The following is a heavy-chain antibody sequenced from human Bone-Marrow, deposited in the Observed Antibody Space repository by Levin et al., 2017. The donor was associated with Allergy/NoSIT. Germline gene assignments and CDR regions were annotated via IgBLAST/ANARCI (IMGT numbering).Heavy chain of an antibody. D-gene: IGHD1-1*01. CDR3: ATERTVSDAFDI. J-gene: IGHJ3*02. V-gene: IGHV1-24*01. CDR2: FDPEDGET. Sequence: ASVKVSCKVSGYTLTELSMLWVRQAPGKGLEWMGSFDPEDGETIYAQKFQGRFTMTEDTSTDTAYMELSSLRSEDTAIYYCATERTVSDAFDIWGQGTMVTISS. CDR1: GYTLTELS.